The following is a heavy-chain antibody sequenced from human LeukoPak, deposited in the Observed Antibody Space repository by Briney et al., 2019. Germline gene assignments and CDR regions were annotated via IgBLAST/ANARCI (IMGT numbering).Heavy chain of an antibody. CDR3: ALNGPFDY. Sequence: SETLCLTCTVSGGSISSSSYYWGWIRQPPGKGLEWIGSIYYSGSTYYNPSLKSRVTISVDTSKNQFSLKLSSVTAADTAVYYCALNGPFDYWGQGTLVTVSS. D-gene: IGHD2-8*01. J-gene: IGHJ4*02. V-gene: IGHV4-39*01. CDR2: IYYSGST. CDR1: GGSISSSSYY.